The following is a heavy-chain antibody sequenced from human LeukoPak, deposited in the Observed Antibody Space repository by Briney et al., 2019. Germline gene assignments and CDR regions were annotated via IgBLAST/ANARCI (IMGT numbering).Heavy chain of an antibody. V-gene: IGHV3-23*01. CDR2: ISGSGGST. J-gene: IGHJ4*02. D-gene: IGHD2-15*01. CDR3: AKDDACSGGSCYLFDH. CDR1: GFTFSSYA. Sequence: PGGSLRLSCAASGFTFSSYAMSWVRQAPGKGLEWVSAISGSGGSTYYADSVKGRFTISRDNSENTLYLQMNSLRAEDTAVYYCAKDDACSGGSCYLFDHWGQGTLVTVSS.